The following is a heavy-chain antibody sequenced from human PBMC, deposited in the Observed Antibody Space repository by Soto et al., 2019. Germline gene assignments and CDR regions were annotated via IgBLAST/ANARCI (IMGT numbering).Heavy chain of an antibody. CDR3: GYGSGSYAPYYYYYGMDV. CDR1: GGSISSGYYY. Sequence: TSETLSLTCTVSGGSISSGYYYWSWIRQPPGKGLEWIGYIYYSGSTYYNPSLKSRVTISVDTSKNQFSLKLSSVTAADTAVYYCGYGSGSYAPYYYYYGMDVWGQGTTVTVSS. CDR2: IYYSGST. J-gene: IGHJ6*02. V-gene: IGHV4-30-4*01. D-gene: IGHD3-10*01.